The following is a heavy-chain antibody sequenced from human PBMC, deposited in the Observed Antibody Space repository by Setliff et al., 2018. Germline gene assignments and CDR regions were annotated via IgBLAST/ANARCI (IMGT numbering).Heavy chain of an antibody. CDR3: ARTIYGDCPVD. J-gene: IGHJ4*02. D-gene: IGHD4-17*01. Sequence: SETLSLTCAVYGGSFSGYFWSWIRQAPGRGLEWIGEINDRGSTHYNPSLKSRVAISLDTSKSQFSLRLSSLTAADTAVYYCARTIYGDCPVDWGQGTLVTVSS. V-gene: IGHV4-34*01. CDR2: INDRGST. CDR1: GGSFSGYF.